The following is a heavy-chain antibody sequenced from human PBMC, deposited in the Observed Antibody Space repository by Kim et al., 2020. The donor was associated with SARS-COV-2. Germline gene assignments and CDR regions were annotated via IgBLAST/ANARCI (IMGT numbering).Heavy chain of an antibody. CDR1: GGSFSGYY. J-gene: IGHJ6*03. CDR2: INHSGST. D-gene: IGHD6-13*01. V-gene: IGHV4-34*01. CDR3: ARGKAGSSSWYLDYYFMDV. Sequence: SETLSLTCAVYGGSFSGYYWSWIRQPPGKGLEWIGEINHSGSTNYNPSLKSRVTISVDTSKNQFSLKLSSVTAADTAVYYCARGKAGSSSWYLDYYFMDV.